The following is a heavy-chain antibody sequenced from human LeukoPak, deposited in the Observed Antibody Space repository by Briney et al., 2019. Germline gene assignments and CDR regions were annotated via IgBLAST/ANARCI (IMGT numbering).Heavy chain of an antibody. J-gene: IGHJ4*02. CDR3: LRDAQRPRLTPDY. CDR2: ISTYNGDT. V-gene: IGHV1-18*01. Sequence: ASVRVSCKASGYTFNTYGISCVRQAPGQGLEWMGWISTYNGDTSYVQNLQGRVTMTTDTSTSTAYMELMSLRSDDTAVYYCLRDAQRPRLTPDYWGQGTLVTVSS. D-gene: IGHD6-25*01. CDR1: GYTFNTYG.